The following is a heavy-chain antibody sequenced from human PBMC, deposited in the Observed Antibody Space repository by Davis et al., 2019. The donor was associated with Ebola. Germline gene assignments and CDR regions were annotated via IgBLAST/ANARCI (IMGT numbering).Heavy chain of an antibody. CDR2: ISAYNGNT. D-gene: IGHD3-3*01. V-gene: IGHV1-18*01. J-gene: IGHJ6*02. CDR3: ARGRGLRFLEWLQKHYYGMDV. Sequence: ASVKVSCKASGYTFTSYGISWVRQAPGQGLEWMGWISAYNGNTNYAQKLQGRVTMTRNTSISTAYMELSSLRSEDTAVYYCARGRGLRFLEWLQKHYYGMDVWGQGTTVTVSS. CDR1: GYTFTSYG.